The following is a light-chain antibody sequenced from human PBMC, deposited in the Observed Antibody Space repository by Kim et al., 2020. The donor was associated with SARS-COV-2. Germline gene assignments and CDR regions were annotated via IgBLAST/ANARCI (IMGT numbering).Light chain of an antibody. CDR2: WAS. V-gene: IGKV4-1*01. Sequence: RPTINCKSSQSVLYSPNNKTFLACYHPKPGRPPKVLIYWASTRESGVPDRFSGSGSATDFTLTISSLQAEDVAVYFCQQYFSSPYTLGQGTKLEI. CDR3: QQYFSSPYT. J-gene: IGKJ2*01. CDR1: QSVLYSPNNKTF.